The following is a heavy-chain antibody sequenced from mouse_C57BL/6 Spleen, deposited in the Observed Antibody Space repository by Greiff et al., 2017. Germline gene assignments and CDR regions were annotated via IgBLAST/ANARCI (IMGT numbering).Heavy chain of an antibody. CDR1: GYTFTDYY. CDR2: INPNNGGT. D-gene: IGHD1-1*01. CDR3: ARFGYYGSSPAWFAY. J-gene: IGHJ3*01. Sequence: VQLQQSGPELVKPGASVKISCKASGYTFTDYYMNWVKQSHGKSLEWIGDINPNNGGTSYNQKFKGKATLTVAKSSSTAYMELRSLTSEDSAVYYCARFGYYGSSPAWFAYWGQGTLVTVSA. V-gene: IGHV1-26*01.